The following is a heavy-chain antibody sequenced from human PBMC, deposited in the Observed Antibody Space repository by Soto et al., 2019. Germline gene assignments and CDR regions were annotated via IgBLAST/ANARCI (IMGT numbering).Heavy chain of an antibody. CDR2: IDPSDSYT. CDR1: GYSFTSYW. CDR3: ARHKSRYYYDSSGATYGMDV. V-gene: IGHV5-10-1*01. D-gene: IGHD3-22*01. Sequence: GESLKISCKGSGYSFTSYWISWVRQMPGKGLEWMGRIDPSDSYTNYSPSFQGHVTISADKSISTAYLQWSSLKASDTAMYYCARHKSRYYYDSSGATYGMDVWGQGTTVTVPS. J-gene: IGHJ6*02.